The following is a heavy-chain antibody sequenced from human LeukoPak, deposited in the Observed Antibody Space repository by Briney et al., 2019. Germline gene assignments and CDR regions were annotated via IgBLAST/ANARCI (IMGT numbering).Heavy chain of an antibody. CDR3: ARDSGVREDWFDP. Sequence: GGSLRLSFAASGFTFSSYAMHWVRQAPGKGLEWVAVISYDGSNKYYADSVKGRFTISRDNSKNTLYLQMNSLRAEDTAVYYCARDSGVREDWFDPWGQGTLVTVSS. J-gene: IGHJ5*02. V-gene: IGHV3-30-3*01. CDR2: ISYDGSNK. CDR1: GFTFSSYA. D-gene: IGHD3-10*01.